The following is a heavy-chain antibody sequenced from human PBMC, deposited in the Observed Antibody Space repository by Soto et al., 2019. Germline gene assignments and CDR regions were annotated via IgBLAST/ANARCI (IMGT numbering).Heavy chain of an antibody. CDR3: ATAIEAPFNNYDY. Sequence: EVQLVESGGDLVQPGGSLSLSCVASGFTFSKYWMNWVRQAPGMGLEWVAGIKEDASEKNYVDSVKGRFSISRDNAKNSLFLQLNSLRAEDTAVYYCATAIEAPFNNYDYWGQGTLVTVSS. V-gene: IGHV3-7*01. J-gene: IGHJ4*02. CDR1: GFTFSKYW. CDR2: IKEDASEK.